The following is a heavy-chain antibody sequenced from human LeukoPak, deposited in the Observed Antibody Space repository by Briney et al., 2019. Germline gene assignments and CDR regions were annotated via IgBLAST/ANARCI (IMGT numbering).Heavy chain of an antibody. V-gene: IGHV1-18*01. CDR2: ISTYNGYA. CDR3: ARNSSDWYGYMDV. D-gene: IGHD6-19*01. CDR1: GCTFTSYG. J-gene: IGHJ6*04. Sequence: GASVTVSCKASGCTFTSYGISWVRQAPGQGLEWMGWISTYNGYANYAQKLQGRVTMTTETSTSTAYMELRSLRSDDTAVYYCARNSSDWYGYMDVWGKGTTVTVSS.